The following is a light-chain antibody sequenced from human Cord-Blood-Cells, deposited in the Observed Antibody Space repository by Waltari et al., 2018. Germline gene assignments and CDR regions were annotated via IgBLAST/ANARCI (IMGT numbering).Light chain of an antibody. V-gene: IGKV4-1*01. Sequence: DIVMTQSPDSLAVSLGERATINCKSSQSVLYSSNNKNYLAWYQQKPVQPPKLLIYWASTRGSGVPDRFSGSGSGTDFTLTISSLQAEDVAVYYCQKYYSTAYSFGQGTKLEIK. CDR2: WAS. J-gene: IGKJ2*03. CDR1: QSVLYSSNNKNY. CDR3: QKYYSTAYS.